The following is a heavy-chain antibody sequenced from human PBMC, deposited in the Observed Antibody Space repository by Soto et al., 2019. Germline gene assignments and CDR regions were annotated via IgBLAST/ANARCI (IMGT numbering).Heavy chain of an antibody. Sequence: PSETLSLTCTVSGGSISSYYWSWIRQPPGKGLEWIGYIYYSGSTNYNPSLKSRVTISVDTSKNQFSLKLSSVTAADTAVYYCARGGCSGGSCYHYYYYYGMDVWGQGTTVTVSS. V-gene: IGHV4-59*01. CDR3: ARGGCSGGSCYHYYYYYGMDV. J-gene: IGHJ6*02. CDR1: GGSISSYY. CDR2: IYYSGST. D-gene: IGHD2-15*01.